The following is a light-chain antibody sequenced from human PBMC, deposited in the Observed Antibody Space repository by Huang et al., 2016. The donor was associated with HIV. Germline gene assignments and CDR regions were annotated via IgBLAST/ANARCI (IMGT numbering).Light chain of an antibody. V-gene: IGKV2-28*01. Sequence: DIVMTQSPLSLPVTPGEPASLSCRSSQSLLHSNGYNYLVWYLQKPGQSPQLLIYLGFNRATGVPDRFSGSGSGTDLTLKISRVEAEDVGVYYCMQALQTPLVTFGGGTRVEI. CDR3: MQALQTPLVT. CDR1: QSLLHSNGYNY. CDR2: LGF. J-gene: IGKJ4*01.